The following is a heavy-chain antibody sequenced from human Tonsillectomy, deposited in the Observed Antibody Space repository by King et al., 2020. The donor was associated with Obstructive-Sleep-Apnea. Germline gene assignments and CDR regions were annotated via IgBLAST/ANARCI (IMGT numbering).Heavy chain of an antibody. Sequence: VQLVESGGGLVQPGRSLRLSCAASGFTFDDYAMHWVRQAPGKGLEWVSVISWNSGSIGYADSVKGRFPISKDNAKNSLYLQMNSLSAEDTALYYCAKDMATHRMTWEFYYYGMDVWGQGTTVTVSS. CDR3: AKDMATHRMTWEFYYYGMDV. CDR2: ISWNSGSI. CDR1: GFTFDDYA. D-gene: IGHD5-24*01. V-gene: IGHV3-9*01. J-gene: IGHJ6*02.